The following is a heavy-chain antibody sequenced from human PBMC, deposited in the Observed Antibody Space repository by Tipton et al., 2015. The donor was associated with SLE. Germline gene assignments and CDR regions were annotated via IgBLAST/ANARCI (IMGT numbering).Heavy chain of an antibody. V-gene: IGHV4-59*11. D-gene: IGHD6-19*01. CDR1: GGSISSHY. J-gene: IGHJ4*02. Sequence: TLSLTCTVSGGSISSHYWSWIRQPPGKGLEWIGYIYYSGSTNYNPSLKSRVTISVDTSKNQFSLKLSSVTAADTAVYYCARSMRVSSEDYWGQGTLVTVSS. CDR2: IYYSGST. CDR3: ARSMRVSSEDY.